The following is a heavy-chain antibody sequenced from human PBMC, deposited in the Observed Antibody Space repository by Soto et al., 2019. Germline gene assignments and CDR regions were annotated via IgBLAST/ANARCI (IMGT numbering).Heavy chain of an antibody. D-gene: IGHD4-17*01. Sequence: EVQLLESGGRLVPPGGSLRLSCAGSRFSFSNYAMTWDRQAPGEGLEWVSSITGSGGCTTYADSVKGRFTISRDNSKNILYLQMDSLRADDTAVYYCSTDPNGDYIGAFDNWGQGTMVTVSS. CDR2: ITGSGGCT. V-gene: IGHV3-23*01. CDR1: RFSFSNYA. CDR3: STDPNGDYIGAFDN. J-gene: IGHJ3*02.